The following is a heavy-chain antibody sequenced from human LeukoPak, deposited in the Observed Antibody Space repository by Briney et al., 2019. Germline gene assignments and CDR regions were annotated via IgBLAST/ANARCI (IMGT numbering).Heavy chain of an antibody. CDR3: ARLDSGDNCCDY. J-gene: IGHJ4*02. V-gene: IGHV5-51*01. Sequence: GESLKISCKGSGYSFTSDWIGWVRQMPGKGLEWMGIIYPGDSVTRYSPSFQGQVTFSADKSISTAHLQWSSLKASDTAIYYCARLDSGDNCCDYWGQGTLVTVSS. CDR2: IYPGDSVT. CDR1: GYSFTSDW. D-gene: IGHD2-15*01.